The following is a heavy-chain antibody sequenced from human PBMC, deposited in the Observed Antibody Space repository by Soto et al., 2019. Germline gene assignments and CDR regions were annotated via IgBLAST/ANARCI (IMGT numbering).Heavy chain of an antibody. Sequence: PGGSLRLSCAASGFTFSSYAMHWVRQAPGKGLEWVAVISYDGSNKYYADSVKGRFTISRDNSKNTLYLQMNSLRAEDTAVYYCARDRAGAQDYYYYGMDVWGQGTTVTVSS. D-gene: IGHD1-26*01. CDR1: GFTFSSYA. CDR3: ARDRAGAQDYYYYGMDV. J-gene: IGHJ6*02. CDR2: ISYDGSNK. V-gene: IGHV3-30-3*01.